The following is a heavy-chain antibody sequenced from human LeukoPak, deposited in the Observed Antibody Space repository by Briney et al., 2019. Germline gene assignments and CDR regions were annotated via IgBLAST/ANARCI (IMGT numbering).Heavy chain of an antibody. CDR3: AREGGSWGSRRELDY. Sequence: GASVKVSCKASGYTFTSYAMHWVRQAPGQGLEWMGWINPNSGGTNYAQKFQGRVTMTRDTSISTAYMELSRLRSDDTAVYYCAREGGSWGSRRELDYWGQGTLVTVSS. D-gene: IGHD1-26*01. CDR1: GYTFTSYA. V-gene: IGHV1-2*02. J-gene: IGHJ4*02. CDR2: INPNSGGT.